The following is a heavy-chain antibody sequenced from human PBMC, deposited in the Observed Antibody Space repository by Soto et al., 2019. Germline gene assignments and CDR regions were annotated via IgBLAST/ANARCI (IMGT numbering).Heavy chain of an antibody. CDR1: GVMFSNSA. J-gene: IGHJ3*02. V-gene: IGHV3-23*01. CDR2: VSDNGGSRGGT. D-gene: IGHD2-21*01. Sequence: VSLRLSCKASGVMFSNSAMTWVRQAPGQGLQWVASVSDNGGSRGGTYYADSVKGRFTISRDNSKNTLYLQLDSLTGADTAVYYCARAKAVVIAALDIWGQGTMVTVSS. CDR3: ARAKAVVIAALDI.